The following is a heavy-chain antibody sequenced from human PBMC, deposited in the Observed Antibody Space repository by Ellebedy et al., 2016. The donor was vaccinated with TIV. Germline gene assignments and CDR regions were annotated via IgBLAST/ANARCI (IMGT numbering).Heavy chain of an antibody. CDR2: IMPALGPA. J-gene: IGHJ6*02. D-gene: IGHD2-2*01. CDR1: GDTFSSYV. V-gene: IGHV1-69*10. Sequence: SVKVSCXASGDTFSSYVIAWMRQAPGQGLEWMGGIMPALGPATLAQKFQGRVTITADKSTSTAYMELTSLRSEDTTVYYCARGKPVVDDIVVVPGTYDMGVWGQGTTVTVSS. CDR3: ARGKPVVDDIVVVPGTYDMGV.